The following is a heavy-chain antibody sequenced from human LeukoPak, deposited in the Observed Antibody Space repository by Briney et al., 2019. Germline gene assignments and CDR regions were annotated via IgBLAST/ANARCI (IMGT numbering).Heavy chain of an antibody. CDR3: AKDYYDSSGYYSAFDI. D-gene: IGHD3-22*01. V-gene: IGHV3-30*18. Sequence: GGSLRLSCAASGFTFSSYGMHRVRQAPGKGLEWVAVISYDGSNKYYADSVKGRFTISRDNSKNTLYLQMNSLRAEDTAVYYCAKDYYDSSGYYSAFDIWGQGTMVTVSS. CDR2: ISYDGSNK. CDR1: GFTFSSYG. J-gene: IGHJ3*02.